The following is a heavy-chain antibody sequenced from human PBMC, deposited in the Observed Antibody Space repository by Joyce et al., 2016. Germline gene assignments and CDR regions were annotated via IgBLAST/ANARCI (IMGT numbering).Heavy chain of an antibody. Sequence: QVHLVQSGAEVKKPGASVRLSCRASGYTFYNHAIHWVRQAPGQSLEWVGWINAGKGKTKYSQKLQGRVTITRDTSASTAYLELSSLISKDSAVYFCARDRQLVYDYWGPGTLVTVSS. CDR1: GYTFYNHA. CDR2: INAGKGKT. V-gene: IGHV1-3*01. J-gene: IGHJ4*02. CDR3: ARDRQLVYDY. D-gene: IGHD6-6*01.